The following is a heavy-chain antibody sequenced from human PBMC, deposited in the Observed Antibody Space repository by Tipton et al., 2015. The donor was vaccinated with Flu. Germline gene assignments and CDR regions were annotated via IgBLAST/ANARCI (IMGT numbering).Heavy chain of an antibody. CDR2: IYPTGTT. D-gene: IGHD3-10*02. Sequence: TLSLTCTVSSGSIRSTNYFCAWIRQPPGKRLELIGSIYPTGTTYYNPSLKSRVTISVDTSKNHFSLKLKSVTAADTAVYYCARLSYYDVDLKNFYFDYWGQGALVTVSS. V-gene: IGHV4-39*02. CDR1: SGSIRSTNYF. CDR3: ARLSYYDVDLKNFYFDY. J-gene: IGHJ4*02.